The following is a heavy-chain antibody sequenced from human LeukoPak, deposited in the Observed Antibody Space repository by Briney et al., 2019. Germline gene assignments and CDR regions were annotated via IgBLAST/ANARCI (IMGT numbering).Heavy chain of an antibody. D-gene: IGHD2-2*02. V-gene: IGHV1-2*02. CDR1: GYTFTGYY. J-gene: IGHJ4*02. Sequence: ASVKVSCKASGYTFTGYYMHWVRQAPGQGLEWMGWINPNSGGTNYAQKFQGRVTMTRDTSISTAYMELSRLRSDDTAVYYCARWAIPAAIPARSVDYWGQGTLVTVSS. CDR2: INPNSGGT. CDR3: ARWAIPAAIPARSVDY.